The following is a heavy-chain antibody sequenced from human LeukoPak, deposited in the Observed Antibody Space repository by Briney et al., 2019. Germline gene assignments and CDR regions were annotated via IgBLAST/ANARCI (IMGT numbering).Heavy chain of an antibody. CDR2: ISYDGSEK. D-gene: IGHD5-12*01. Sequence: PGRSLRLSCAASGFTFSSYGMYWVRQAPGKGLEWVAAISYDGSEKYHADSVKGRFTISRDDSKNTLYLQMSSLRAEDAAVYYCTKKGDSAYYWYFDLWGRGTLVTVSS. CDR1: GFTFSSYG. V-gene: IGHV3-30*18. J-gene: IGHJ2*01. CDR3: TKKGDSAYYWYFDL.